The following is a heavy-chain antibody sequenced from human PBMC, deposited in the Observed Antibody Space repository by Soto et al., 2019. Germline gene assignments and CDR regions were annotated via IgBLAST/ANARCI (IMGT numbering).Heavy chain of an antibody. D-gene: IGHD3-22*01. CDR1: GFTFSSYG. J-gene: IGHJ5*02. CDR3: AKVSSGYSNWFDP. Sequence: LRLSCAASGFTFSSYGMHWVRQAPGKGLEWVAVISYDGSNKYYADSVKGRFTISRDNSKNTLYLQMNSLRAEDTAVYYCAKVSSGYSNWFDPWGQGTLVTVSS. V-gene: IGHV3-30*18. CDR2: ISYDGSNK.